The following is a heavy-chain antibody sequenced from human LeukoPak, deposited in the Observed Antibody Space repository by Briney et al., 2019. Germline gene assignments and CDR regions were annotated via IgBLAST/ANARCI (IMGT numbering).Heavy chain of an antibody. CDR2: IKQDGSET. Sequence: PGGSLRLSCAVSGFTFSSHWMSWVRQAPGKGLEWVANIKQDGSETYYVDSVKGRFTISRDNAKNSLFLQMNSLRAEDTAVYYCARDFKSEYYDSSVFFDYWGQGTLVTVSS. D-gene: IGHD3-22*01. V-gene: IGHV3-7*01. CDR1: GFTFSSHW. CDR3: ARDFKSEYYDSSVFFDY. J-gene: IGHJ4*02.